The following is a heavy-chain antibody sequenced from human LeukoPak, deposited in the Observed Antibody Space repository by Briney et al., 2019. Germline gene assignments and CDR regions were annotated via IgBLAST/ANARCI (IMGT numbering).Heavy chain of an antibody. CDR2: IFYSGST. CDR3: ARQKYSTGWYDY. D-gene: IGHD6-19*01. V-gene: IGHV4-59*08. J-gene: IGHJ4*02. Sequence: SETLSLTCTVSGGSISSYHWSWIRQPPGKGLEWIGYIFYSGSTNYNPSLKSRVTISVDTSKNQFSLKLSSVTAADTAVYYCARQKYSTGWYDYWGQGTLVTVSS. CDR1: GGSISSYH.